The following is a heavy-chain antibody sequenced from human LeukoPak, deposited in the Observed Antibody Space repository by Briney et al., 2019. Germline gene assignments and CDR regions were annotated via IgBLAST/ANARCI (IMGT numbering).Heavy chain of an antibody. Sequence: PSETLSLTCTVSGGSISSGSYYWSWIRQPAGKGLEWIGRIYTSGSTNYNPSLKSRVTISVDTSKNQFFLKLTSVTTADTAVYYCARAALVGATLFDWGQGTLVTVSS. CDR3: ARAALVGATLFD. CDR2: IYTSGST. V-gene: IGHV4-61*02. CDR1: GGSISSGSYY. J-gene: IGHJ4*02. D-gene: IGHD1-26*01.